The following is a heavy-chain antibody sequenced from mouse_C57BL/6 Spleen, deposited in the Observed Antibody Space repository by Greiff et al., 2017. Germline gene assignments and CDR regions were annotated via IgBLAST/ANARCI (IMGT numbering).Heavy chain of an antibody. Sequence: EVKLQESGPGLVKPSQSLSLTCSVTGYSITSGYYWNWIRQFPGNKLEWMGYISYDGSNNYNPSLKNRISITRDTSKNQFFLKLNSVTTEDTATYYCARARGGYVQYYDAMDYWGQGTSVTVSS. CDR3: ARARGGYVQYYDAMDY. J-gene: IGHJ4*01. CDR1: GYSITSGYY. D-gene: IGHD2-2*01. CDR2: ISYDGSN. V-gene: IGHV3-6*01.